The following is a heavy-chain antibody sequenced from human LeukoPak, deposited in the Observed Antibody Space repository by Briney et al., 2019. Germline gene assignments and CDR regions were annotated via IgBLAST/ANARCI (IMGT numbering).Heavy chain of an antibody. CDR2: ISGSGDIA. V-gene: IGHV3-23*01. J-gene: IGHJ4*02. D-gene: IGHD3-10*01. Sequence: GGSLRLSCAACILTFRSDAMSWVRQAPGKGLEWVSAISGSGDIAYYADSVKGRFTISRDNSKNTMYLQMNSLRVEDTAVYYCAKCAWFGDAPGGDYWGQGTLVTVSS. CDR1: ILTFRSDA. CDR3: AKCAWFGDAPGGDY.